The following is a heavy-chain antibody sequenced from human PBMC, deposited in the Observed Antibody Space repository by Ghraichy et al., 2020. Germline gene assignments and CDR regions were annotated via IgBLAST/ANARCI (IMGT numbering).Heavy chain of an antibody. CDR1: GFSLSTSGVG. Sequence: SGPTLVKPTQTLTLTCSFSGFSLSTSGVGVGWIRQPPGKDLEWLALIYWNDDKRYTPSLKNRLTITKDTSKNQVVLTMTNMDPVDTATYYCAHRRVPPGYCYDLTCYLRRHWFDSWGQGTLVTVSS. D-gene: IGHD2-2*03. CDR2: IYWNDDK. V-gene: IGHV2-5*01. CDR3: AHRRVPPGYCYDLTCYLRRHWFDS. J-gene: IGHJ5*01.